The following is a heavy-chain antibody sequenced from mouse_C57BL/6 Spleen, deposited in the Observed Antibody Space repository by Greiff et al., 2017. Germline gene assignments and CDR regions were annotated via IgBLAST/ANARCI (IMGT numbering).Heavy chain of an antibody. CDR1: GFTFTDYY. Sequence: EVKLVESGGGLVQPGGSLSLSCAASGFTFTDYYMSWVRQPPGKTLEWLGFIRNKANGYTTEYSESLKGRFTIARDKFQRILYLPRNALRAEDSATYYCARNWVRYYNAMDYWGQGTSVTVSS. V-gene: IGHV7-3*01. CDR2: IRNKANGYTT. J-gene: IGHJ4*01. D-gene: IGHD4-1*01. CDR3: ARNWVRYYNAMDY.